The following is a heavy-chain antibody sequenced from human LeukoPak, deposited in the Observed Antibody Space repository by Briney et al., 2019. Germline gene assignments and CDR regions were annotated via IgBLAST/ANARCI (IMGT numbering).Heavy chain of an antibody. V-gene: IGHV4-34*01. CDR1: GGSFSGYY. CDR2: INHSGST. D-gene: IGHD2-2*01. J-gene: IGHJ5*02. CDR3: ARGQDIVVVPAEGWFDP. Sequence: SETLSLTCAVYGGSFSGYYWSWIRQPPGKGLEWIGEINHSGSTNYNPSLKSRVTISVDTSKNQFSLKLSSVTAAHTAVYYCARGQDIVVVPAEGWFDPWGQGTLVAVSS.